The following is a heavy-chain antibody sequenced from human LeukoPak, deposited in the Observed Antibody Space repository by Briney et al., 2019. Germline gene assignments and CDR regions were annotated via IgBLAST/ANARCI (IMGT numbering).Heavy chain of an antibody. CDR3: ARDYGGTFDY. V-gene: IGHV3-30*02. D-gene: IGHD4-23*01. CDR1: GFTFTTYG. CDR2: IRSDGNNK. Sequence: GGSLRLSCAASGFTFTTYGMHWVRQAPGKGLEWVAFIRSDGNNKYYADSVKGRFTISRDNAKNSLYLQMNSLRAEDTAVYYCARDYGGTFDYWGQGTLVTVSS. J-gene: IGHJ4*02.